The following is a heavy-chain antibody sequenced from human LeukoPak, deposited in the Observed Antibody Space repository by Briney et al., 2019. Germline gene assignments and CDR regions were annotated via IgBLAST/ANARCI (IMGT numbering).Heavy chain of an antibody. CDR3: ARASGGFGELFYYFDY. CDR1: GYTFTSYY. D-gene: IGHD3-10*01. J-gene: IGHJ4*02. Sequence: ASVKVSCKASGYTFTSYYMHWVRQAPGQGLEWMGIIDPSGGSTSYAQKFQGRVTMTRDMSTSTVYMELSSLRSEDTAVYYCARASGGFGELFYYFDYWGQGTLVTVSS. CDR2: IDPSGGST. V-gene: IGHV1-46*01.